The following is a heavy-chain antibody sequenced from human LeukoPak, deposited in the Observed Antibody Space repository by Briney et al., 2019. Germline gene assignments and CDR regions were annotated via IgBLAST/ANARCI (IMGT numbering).Heavy chain of an antibody. J-gene: IGHJ4*02. CDR2: ITYSSTYI. Sequence: GGSLRLSCAASGFTFSNYNMNWVRQAPGKVLEWVSSITYSSTYIYYADSVKGRFTISRDNAKNSLYLQMNSLRAEDTAVYYCAVSTPVSYWGQGTLVTVSS. CDR3: AVSTPVSY. V-gene: IGHV3-21*01. CDR1: GFTFSNYN. D-gene: IGHD5/OR15-5a*01.